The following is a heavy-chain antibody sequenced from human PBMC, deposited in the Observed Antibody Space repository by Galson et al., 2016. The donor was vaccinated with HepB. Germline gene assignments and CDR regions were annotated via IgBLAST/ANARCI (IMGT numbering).Heavy chain of an antibody. CDR2: IHHRRSS. CDR3: ARGGDWRLDY. V-gene: IGHV4-4*01. CDR1: GDSVSSNKW. Sequence: ETLSLTCAVYGDSVSSNKWWTWVRQPPGKGLEWIGEIHHRRSSNFNPSLKSRVTISVDKSKNQFSLRLNSVTAADTAVYFCARGGDWRLDYWGQGSLATVSS. D-gene: IGHD2-21*02. J-gene: IGHJ4*02.